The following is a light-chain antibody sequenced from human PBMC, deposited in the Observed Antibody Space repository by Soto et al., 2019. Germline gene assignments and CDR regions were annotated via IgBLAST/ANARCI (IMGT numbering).Light chain of an antibody. Sequence: DIQMTQSPSSLSASVGDTVTITCRASQGISNYLAWYQQKPGQVPNLLISAASTLQSGVPSRFSGSGSGTDFTLTISSLRPEDVATYYCQKYNNAPRTFGQGTKVEI. CDR3: QKYNNAPRT. J-gene: IGKJ1*01. CDR2: AAS. V-gene: IGKV1-27*01. CDR1: QGISNY.